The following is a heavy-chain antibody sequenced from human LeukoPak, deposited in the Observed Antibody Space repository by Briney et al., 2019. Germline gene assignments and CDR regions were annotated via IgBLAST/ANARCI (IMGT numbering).Heavy chain of an antibody. J-gene: IGHJ2*01. V-gene: IGHV4-30-2*01. CDR1: GGSISSGGYS. D-gene: IGHD1-1*01. CDR2: IYHSGST. Sequence: PSETLSLTCAVSGGSISSGGYSCSWIRQPPGKGLEWIGYIYHSGSTYYNPSLKSRVTISVDRSKNQFSLKLSSVTAADTAVYYCARENDGPGEPNWYFDLWGRGTLVTVSS. CDR3: ARENDGPGEPNWYFDL.